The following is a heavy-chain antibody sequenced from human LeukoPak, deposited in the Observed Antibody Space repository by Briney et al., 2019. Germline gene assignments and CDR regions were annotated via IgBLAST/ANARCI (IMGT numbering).Heavy chain of an antibody. J-gene: IGHJ4*02. CDR2: IYSGGST. CDR3: ASLPYYYDSSGYVY. CDR1: GFTVSSNY. Sequence: GGSLRLSCAASGFTVSSNYMSWVRQAPGKGLEWVSVIYSGGSTYYADSVKGRFTISRHNSKNTLYLQMNSLRAEDTAVYYYASLPYYYDSSGYVYWGQGTLVTVSS. V-gene: IGHV3-53*04. D-gene: IGHD3-22*01.